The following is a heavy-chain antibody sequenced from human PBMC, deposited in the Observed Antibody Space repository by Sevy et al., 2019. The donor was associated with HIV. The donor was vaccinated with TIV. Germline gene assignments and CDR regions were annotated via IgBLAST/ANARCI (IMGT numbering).Heavy chain of an antibody. D-gene: IGHD5-12*01. Sequence: GSLRLSCAASGFNFMTHAMHWVRHAPGRGLEWVAVISYAGDTKYNTDSVKGRFTISRDNSKNTLFLQMNSLRPEDTAVYYCARDSGYSPYDYPGNYWGQGTLVTVSS. CDR2: ISYAGDTK. J-gene: IGHJ4*02. V-gene: IGHV3-30-3*01. CDR3: ARDSGYSPYDYPGNY. CDR1: GFNFMTHA.